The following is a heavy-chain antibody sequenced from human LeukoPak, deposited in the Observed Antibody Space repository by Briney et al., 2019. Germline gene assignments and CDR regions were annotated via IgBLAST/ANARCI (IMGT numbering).Heavy chain of an antibody. J-gene: IGHJ4*02. CDR1: GFIVRSNY. Sequence: GGSLRLSCAASGFIVRSNYMSWVRQAPGKGLEWVSVIYSGGSTYYADSVKGRFTISRDNSKNTVYLQMNSLRSDDTAVYYCARVDNRGWYYFDYWGQGILVTVSS. D-gene: IGHD6-19*01. V-gene: IGHV3-53*01. CDR3: ARVDNRGWYYFDY. CDR2: IYSGGST.